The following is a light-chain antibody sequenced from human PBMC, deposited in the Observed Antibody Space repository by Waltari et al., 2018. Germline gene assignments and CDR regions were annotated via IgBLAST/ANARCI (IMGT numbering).Light chain of an antibody. V-gene: IGLV3-19*01. J-gene: IGLJ3*02. CDR1: SLRSYY. CDR2: GKN. Sequence: SSELTQDPAVSVALGQTVRITCQGDSLRSYYASWYQQKPGQAPELFIYGKNNRPSGIPDRFSGSSSGNTAYLTITGAQAEDEADYYCNFRDSSGNHLVFGGGTKLTVL. CDR3: NFRDSSGNHLV.